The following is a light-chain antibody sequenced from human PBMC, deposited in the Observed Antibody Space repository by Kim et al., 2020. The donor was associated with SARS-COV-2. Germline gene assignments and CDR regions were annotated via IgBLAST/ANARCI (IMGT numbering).Light chain of an antibody. J-gene: IGKJ5*01. CDR2: AAS. V-gene: IGKV1-9*01. Sequence: ASVGDRVSITCRARQDIRSYVAWYQQKPGKAPKLLIHAASTLESGVPSRFSGSGAGAEFTLTFNSLQPEDFATYYCQQLKTYPITFGQGTRLEIK. CDR1: QDIRSY. CDR3: QQLKTYPIT.